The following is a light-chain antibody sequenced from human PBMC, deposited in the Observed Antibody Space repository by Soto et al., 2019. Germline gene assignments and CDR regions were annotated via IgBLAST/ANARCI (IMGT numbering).Light chain of an antibody. CDR2: DAS. CDR1: QSVRSNY. V-gene: IGKV3-20*01. J-gene: IGKJ4*01. CDR3: QQYSSSPPP. Sequence: EIVLTQSPDTLSLSPGERATLSCRASQSVRSNYLAWYQQKPGQAPRFLIYDASSRATGIPDRFSGSGSGTDFTLTISRLEPEYFAVYSCQQYSSSPPPFGGGPKLDIK.